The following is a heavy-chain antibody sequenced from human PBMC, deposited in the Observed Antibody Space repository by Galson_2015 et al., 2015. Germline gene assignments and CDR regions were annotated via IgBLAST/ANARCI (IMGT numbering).Heavy chain of an antibody. CDR1: GFSLSSSGMC. J-gene: IGHJ3*02. D-gene: IGHD3-3*01. CDR2: IDWADDK. CDR3: ALFWGGYRCDAFDI. V-gene: IGHV2-70*01. Sequence: PALVKPTQPLTLTCTFSGFSLSSSGMCVNWLRQPPGKALEWLALIDWADDKYYSTPLRTRLTISKDNSKNQVVLTMTNVDPVDTATYYCALFWGGYRCDAFDIWGQGTVVTVSS.